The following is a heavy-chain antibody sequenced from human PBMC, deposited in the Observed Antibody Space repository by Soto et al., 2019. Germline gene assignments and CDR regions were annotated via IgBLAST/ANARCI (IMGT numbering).Heavy chain of an antibody. CDR2: FDPEDGET. Sequence: GASVKVSCKVSGYTLTELSMHWVRQAPGKGLEWKGGFDPEDGETIYAQKFQGRVTMTEDTSTDTAYMELSSLRSEDTAVYYCATGGYDYIWGSYRPVYFDYWGQGTLVTVSS. CDR1: GYTLTELS. J-gene: IGHJ4*02. V-gene: IGHV1-24*01. D-gene: IGHD3-16*02. CDR3: ATGGYDYIWGSYRPVYFDY.